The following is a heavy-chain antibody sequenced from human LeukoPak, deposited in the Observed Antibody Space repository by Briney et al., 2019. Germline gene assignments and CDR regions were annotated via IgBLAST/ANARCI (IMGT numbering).Heavy chain of an antibody. V-gene: IGHV3-23*01. CDR1: GFTFSSYA. Sequence: PGGSLRLSCAASGFTFSSYAMSWVRQAPGKGLEWVSAISGSGGSTYYADSVKGRFTISRDNSKNTLYLQMNSLRAEDTAVYYCANSSGWDYYFDYWGQGTLVTVSS. D-gene: IGHD6-19*01. CDR3: ANSSGWDYYFDY. J-gene: IGHJ4*02. CDR2: ISGSGGST.